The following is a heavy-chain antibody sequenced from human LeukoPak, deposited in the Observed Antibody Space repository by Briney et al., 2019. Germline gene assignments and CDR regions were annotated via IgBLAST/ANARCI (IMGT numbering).Heavy chain of an antibody. CDR3: AKDERIFGVVTLFDY. CDR1: GFTFDDYA. CDR2: ISWNSGSI. J-gene: IGHJ4*02. D-gene: IGHD3-3*01. Sequence: GGSLRLSCAASGFTFDDYAMHWVRQAPGKGLEWVSGISWNSGSIGYADSVKGRFTISRDNAKNSLYLQMNSLGAEDTALYYCAKDERIFGVVTLFDYWGQGTLVTVSS. V-gene: IGHV3-9*01.